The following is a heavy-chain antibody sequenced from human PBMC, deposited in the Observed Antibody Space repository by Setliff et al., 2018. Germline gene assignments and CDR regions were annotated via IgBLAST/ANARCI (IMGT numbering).Heavy chain of an antibody. J-gene: IGHJ4*02. D-gene: IGHD6-19*01. Sequence: GESLKISCKGSGYSFSRHWIGWVRQKPGKGLEWVGIIYPGDSETRYSPSFQGQVTMSADKSISTAYLQWSGLKASDTAIYYCARRTGFAVAGFDHWGQGTPVTVSS. CDR2: IYPGDSET. CDR1: GYSFSRHW. V-gene: IGHV5-51*01. CDR3: ARRTGFAVAGFDH.